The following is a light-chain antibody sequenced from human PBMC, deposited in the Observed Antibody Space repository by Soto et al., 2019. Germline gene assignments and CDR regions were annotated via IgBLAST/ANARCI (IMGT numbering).Light chain of an antibody. J-gene: IGKJ1*01. Sequence: EIVLTQSPGTLSLSPGERATLSCRASQSVSSSYLAWYQQKPGQAPRPLIYGASSRAIGIPDRFSGSGSGTDFTLTIIILEPEDFAVYYRQQYGSSPWTYGQGTKVDIK. CDR2: GAS. CDR3: QQYGSSPWT. CDR1: QSVSSSY. V-gene: IGKV3-20*01.